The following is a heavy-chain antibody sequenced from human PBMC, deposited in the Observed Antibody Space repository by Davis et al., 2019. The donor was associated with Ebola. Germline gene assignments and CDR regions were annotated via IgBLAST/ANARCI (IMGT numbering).Heavy chain of an antibody. CDR1: QYNFISHW. CDR2: IYPGDSDT. CDR3: ARSYNSGHYYYGMDV. J-gene: IGHJ6*02. V-gene: IGHV5-51*01. Sequence: KVSCKGSQYNFISHWIGWVRQIPGKGLEWMGIIYPGDSDTRYSPPFQGQVTLTADKSISTAYLQWSSLKASDTAMYYCARSYNSGHYYYGMDVWGQGTTVTVSS. D-gene: IGHD6-19*01.